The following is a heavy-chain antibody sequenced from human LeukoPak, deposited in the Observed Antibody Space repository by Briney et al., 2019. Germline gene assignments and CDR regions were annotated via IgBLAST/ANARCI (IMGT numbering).Heavy chain of an antibody. V-gene: IGHV3-21*01. CDR1: GFTFSTYN. J-gene: IGHJ6*04. CDR3: AELGITMIGGV. Sequence: PGGSLRLSCAASGFTFSTYNMNWVRQAPGKGLEWVSSITSTSSYMYYADSVKGRFTISRDNAQNSLYLHMSSLRAEDTAVYYCAELGITMIGGVWGKGTTVTISS. CDR2: ITSTSSYM. D-gene: IGHD3-10*02.